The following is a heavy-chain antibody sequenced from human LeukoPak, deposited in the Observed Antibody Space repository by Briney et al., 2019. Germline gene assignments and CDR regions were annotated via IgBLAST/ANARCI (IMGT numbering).Heavy chain of an antibody. CDR2: IYTSGIT. Sequence: PSETLSLTCTVSGGSISSYYWSWIRQPAGKGLEWIGRIYTSGITKYSPSLKSRVTMSVETSKNQFSLKVSSVTAADTAVYYCARGLSGGIDAFDIWGQGTMVTVSS. CDR1: GGSISSYY. J-gene: IGHJ3*02. V-gene: IGHV4-4*07. CDR3: ARGLSGGIDAFDI. D-gene: IGHD6-19*01.